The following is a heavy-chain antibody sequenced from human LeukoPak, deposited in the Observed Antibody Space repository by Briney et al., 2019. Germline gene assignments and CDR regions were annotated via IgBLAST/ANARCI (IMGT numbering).Heavy chain of an antibody. CDR2: IVVGSGNT. CDR1: GFTFTSSA. J-gene: IGHJ4*02. CDR3: AALYCGGDCYLVGGFDY. V-gene: IGHV1-58*01. D-gene: IGHD2-21*02. Sequence: GTSVKVSCKASGFTFTSSAVQWVRQARGQRLEWIGWIVVGSGNTNYAQKFQERVTITRDMSTSTAYMELSRLRSEDTAVYYCAALYCGGDCYLVGGFDYWGQGTLVTVSS.